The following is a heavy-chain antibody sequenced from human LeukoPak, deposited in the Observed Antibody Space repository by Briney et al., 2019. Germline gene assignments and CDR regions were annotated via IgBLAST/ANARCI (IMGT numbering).Heavy chain of an antibody. V-gene: IGHV3-7*01. CDR2: IKQDGSEK. J-gene: IGHJ4*02. D-gene: IGHD2-21*01. CDR3: AKDVISQYYFDY. Sequence: GGSLRLSCAASGFTFSSYWMSWVRQAPGKGLEWVANIKQDGSEKYYVDSVKGRFTISRDNSKNTLYLQMNSLRAEDTAVYYCAKDVISQYYFDYWGQGTLVTVSS. CDR1: GFTFSSYW.